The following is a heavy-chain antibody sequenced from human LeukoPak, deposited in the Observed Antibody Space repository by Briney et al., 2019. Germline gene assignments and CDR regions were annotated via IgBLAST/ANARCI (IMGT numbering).Heavy chain of an antibody. V-gene: IGHV4-39*01. CDR2: IYYTGNT. CDR1: GDSISTSSYF. Sequence: SETLSLTCTVSGDSISTSSYFWAWIRQSPGKGLQWIASIYYTGNTYYNPSFQSRVSISEDTSKNQFSLWLSSVTAADTAVYYCVRQGKGYCTSDNCLFSFDFWGQGSLVTVSS. D-gene: IGHD2-8*02. J-gene: IGHJ4*02. CDR3: VRQGKGYCTSDNCLFSFDF.